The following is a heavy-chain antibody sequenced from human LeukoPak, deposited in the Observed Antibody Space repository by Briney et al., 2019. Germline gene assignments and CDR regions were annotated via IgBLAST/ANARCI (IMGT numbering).Heavy chain of an antibody. J-gene: IGHJ4*02. CDR1: GGTLSSYP. Sequence: ASVEVSCKASGGTLSSYPICWVRQAPGQGLEWMGRIIPVLGIANYAQTFQGRVTITADKSSSTAYMELSSLRSEDTAVYYCARIRGTESGLSHFDSWGPGTLVSVSS. CDR3: ARIRGTESGLSHFDS. CDR2: IIPVLGIA. V-gene: IGHV1-69*02. D-gene: IGHD2-8*02.